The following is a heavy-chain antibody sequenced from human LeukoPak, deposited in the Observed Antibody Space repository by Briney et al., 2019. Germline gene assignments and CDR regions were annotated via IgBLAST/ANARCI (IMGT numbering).Heavy chain of an antibody. CDR2: ISYDGSNK. CDR3: AKASKTTVPVGIYYYYYMDV. V-gene: IGHV3-30*18. CDR1: GFTFSSYG. J-gene: IGHJ6*03. D-gene: IGHD4-17*01. Sequence: GGSLRLSCAASGFTFSSYGMHWVRQAPGKGLEWVAVISYDGSNKYYADSVKGRFTISRDNSKNTLYLQMNSLRAEDTAVYYCAKASKTTVPVGIYYYYYMDVWGKGTTVTVSS.